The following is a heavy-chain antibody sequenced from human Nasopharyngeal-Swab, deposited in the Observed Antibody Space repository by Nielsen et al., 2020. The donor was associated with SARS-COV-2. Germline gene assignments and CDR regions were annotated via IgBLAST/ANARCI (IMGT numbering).Heavy chain of an antibody. D-gene: IGHD3-3*01. CDR2: IKHDGSGT. CDR3: TRDFGVATFDS. J-gene: IGHJ4*02. CDR1: GFTFSNYW. V-gene: IGHV3-74*03. Sequence: GGSLRLSCVASGFTFSNYWMYWVRQAPGKGLVWVSRIKHDGSGTKYADSVKGRFTISRDNAKNTLYLHMNSLTAEDTAVYYCTRDFGVATFDSWGQGTLVTVSS.